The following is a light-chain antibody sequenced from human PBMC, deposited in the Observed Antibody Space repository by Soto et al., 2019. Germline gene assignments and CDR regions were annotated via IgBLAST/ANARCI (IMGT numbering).Light chain of an antibody. CDR2: GAS. V-gene: IGKV1-33*01. Sequence: DIQMTQSPPSLSASVGDRVTITCQASQDISNSLIWYQQKSGKAPKLLIYGASNLETGVSSRFSGGGSGTYFTFTISSLQPEDIATYYCQQYHSLPYTFGQGTKLEIK. CDR1: QDISNS. CDR3: QQYHSLPYT. J-gene: IGKJ2*01.